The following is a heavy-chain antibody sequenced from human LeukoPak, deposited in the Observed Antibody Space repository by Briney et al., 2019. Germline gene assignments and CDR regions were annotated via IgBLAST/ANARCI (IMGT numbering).Heavy chain of an antibody. CDR3: ARALDHSGGGYLYYFDY. CDR2: INPTGTSS. J-gene: IGHJ4*02. CDR1: GYTFTRHY. D-gene: IGHD2-15*01. V-gene: IGHV1-46*01. Sequence: ASVKVSCKSSGYTFTRHYLHWVRQAPGQGLEWVGLINPTGTSSWSAQKFQGRVALTRDMSTSTDYMELSSLRSEDTAVYYCARALDHSGGGYLYYFDYWGQGTLVTVSS.